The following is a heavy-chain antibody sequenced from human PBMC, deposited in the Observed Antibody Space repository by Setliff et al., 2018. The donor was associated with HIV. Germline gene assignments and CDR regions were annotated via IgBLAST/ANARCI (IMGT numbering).Heavy chain of an antibody. J-gene: IGHJ6*02. CDR1: GGTFSNYV. D-gene: IGHD4-17*01. CDR3: ARDRDYFYGGMDV. V-gene: IGHV1-69*05. Sequence: VASVKVSCKASGGTFSNYVISWVRQAPGQGLEWMGGIITNFGTSNYAQKFQGRVTLTTDESTSTAYMELSSLRSEDTGVYYCARDRDYFYGGMDVWGPGTTVTVSS. CDR2: IITNFGTS.